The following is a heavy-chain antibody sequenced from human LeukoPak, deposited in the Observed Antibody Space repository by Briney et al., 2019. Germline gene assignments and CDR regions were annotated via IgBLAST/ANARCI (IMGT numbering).Heavy chain of an antibody. CDR3: ARSSEGRYYYDSSGYAYYYYYMDV. CDR1: GGSISSYY. Sequence: PSETLSLTCTVSGGSISSYYWSWIRQPPGKGLEWIGYIYCSGSTSYNPSLKSRITISLDASKNQFSLKLSSVTAADTAVYYCARSSEGRYYYDSSGYAYYYYYMDVWGKGTTVTISS. J-gene: IGHJ6*03. D-gene: IGHD3-22*01. V-gene: IGHV4-59*01. CDR2: IYCSGST.